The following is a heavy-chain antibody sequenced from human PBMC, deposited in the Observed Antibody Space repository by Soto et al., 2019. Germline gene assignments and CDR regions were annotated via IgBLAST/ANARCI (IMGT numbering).Heavy chain of an antibody. V-gene: IGHV3-7*01. D-gene: IGHD3-22*01. Sequence: PGGSLRLSCAASGFTFRSYWMGWVRHAPGKGLEWVANIKQDGSEKHYVDSVKGRFTISRDNAKNSLYLQMNILRAEDTAVYYCAKIDSGNGGYHDNWGQGTLVTVSS. J-gene: IGHJ4*02. CDR3: AKIDSGNGGYHDN. CDR2: IKQDGSEK. CDR1: GFTFRSYW.